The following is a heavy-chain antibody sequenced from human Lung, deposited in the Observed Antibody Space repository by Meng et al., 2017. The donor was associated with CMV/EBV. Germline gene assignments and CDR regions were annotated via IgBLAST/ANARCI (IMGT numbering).Heavy chain of an antibody. V-gene: IGHV3-19*01. J-gene: IGHJ5*01. CDR1: GFIFSNSD. CDR2: VSWNGSRT. CDR3: AKIQDILVVPAEGLNWLDS. D-gene: IGHD2-2*01. Sequence: GGSLRLXCAASGFIFSNSDMNWVRQAPGKGLELVSGVSWNGSRTHYADSVKGRFLSSRDNYRNFLYQQMNSLRPEDMAVYYCAKIQDILVVPAEGLNWLDSWXQGTLVTVSS.